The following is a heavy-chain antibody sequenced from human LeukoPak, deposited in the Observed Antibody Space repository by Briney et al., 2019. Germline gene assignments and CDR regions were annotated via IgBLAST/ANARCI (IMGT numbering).Heavy chain of an antibody. CDR2: ISSSSSYI. D-gene: IGHD3-10*01. V-gene: IGHV3-21*01. CDR1: GFTFSNYI. CDR3: ARYRTPMIRGVDAFDI. Sequence: GGSLRLSCAASGFTFSNYIMNWVRQAPGKGLEWVSSISSSSSYIYYADSVKGRFTISRDNAKNSLYLKLNSLRAEDTAVYYCARYRTPMIRGVDAFDIWGQGTMVTVSS. J-gene: IGHJ3*02.